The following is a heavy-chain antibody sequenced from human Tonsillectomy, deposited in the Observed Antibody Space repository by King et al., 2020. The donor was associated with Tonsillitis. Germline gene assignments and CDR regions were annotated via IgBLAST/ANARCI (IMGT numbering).Heavy chain of an antibody. CDR1: GGSIRGGSFY. J-gene: IGHJ6*03. Sequence: QLQESGPGLVKPSQTLSLSCTVSGGSIRGGSFYWTWIRQPAGKGLECIGRMHTSGTTNYSPSLRSRATMSIDTSKSQFSLNLTSVTAADTAVYYCARARYSNFAANYYYVDVWGKGTTVTVSS. CDR3: ARARYSNFAANYYYVDV. D-gene: IGHD4-11*01. CDR2: MHTSGTT. V-gene: IGHV4-61*02.